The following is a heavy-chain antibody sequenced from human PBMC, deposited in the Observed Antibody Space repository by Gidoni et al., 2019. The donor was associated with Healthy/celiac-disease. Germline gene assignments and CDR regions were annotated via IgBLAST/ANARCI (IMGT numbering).Heavy chain of an antibody. V-gene: IGHV3-53*01. J-gene: IGHJ4*02. CDR2: IYSGGST. Sequence: VRQSQGKWLEWVSVIYSGGSTYYADSVKGRFTISRDNSKNTLYLQMNSLRAVDTAVYYCARNTVAGFDYWGQGTLVTVSS. CDR3: ARNTVAGFDY. D-gene: IGHD6-19*01.